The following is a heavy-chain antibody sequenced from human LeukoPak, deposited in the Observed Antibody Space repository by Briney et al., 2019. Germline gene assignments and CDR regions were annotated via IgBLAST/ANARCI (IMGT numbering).Heavy chain of an antibody. D-gene: IGHD2-2*01. V-gene: IGHV3-33*01. J-gene: IGHJ4*02. CDR2: IWYDGSDK. Sequence: PGRSLRLSCAASGFTFSSYAMHWVRQAPGKGLEWVAVIWYDGSDKYYADSVKGRFTISRDNSKNTLYLQMNSLKAEDTAVDYCARGAYRRYCSSTSCYGFDYWGQGTLVTVSS. CDR3: ARGAYRRYCSSTSCYGFDY. CDR1: GFTFSSYA.